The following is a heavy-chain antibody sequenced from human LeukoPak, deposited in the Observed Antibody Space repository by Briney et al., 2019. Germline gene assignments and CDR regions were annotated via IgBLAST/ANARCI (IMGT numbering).Heavy chain of an antibody. J-gene: IGHJ4*02. Sequence: GGSLRLSCAASGFTFTNYGMHWVRQAPGKGLEWVAFIRYDESNKYYADSVKGRLTISRDNSKNTLYLQMNSLRAEDTAVYYCAKDGPQYSSGWYVDYWGQGTLVTVSS. V-gene: IGHV3-30*02. D-gene: IGHD6-19*01. CDR1: GFTFTNYG. CDR3: AKDGPQYSSGWYVDY. CDR2: IRYDESNK.